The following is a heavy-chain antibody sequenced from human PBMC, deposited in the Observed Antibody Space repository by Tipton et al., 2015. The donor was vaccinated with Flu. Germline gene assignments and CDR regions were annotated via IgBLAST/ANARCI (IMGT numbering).Heavy chain of an antibody. V-gene: IGHV4-59*01. Sequence: TLSLTCTVSDDSITFYYWSWVRQPPGKGLEWIGYIYSSGSTNYNPSLRGRVTISVDTSKNQLSLRLSSVTAADTAVYYCARARAPYYYYPLDVWGQGTRV. D-gene: IGHD3-16*01. CDR3: ARARAPYYYYPLDV. J-gene: IGHJ6*02. CDR1: DDSITFYY. CDR2: IYSSGST.